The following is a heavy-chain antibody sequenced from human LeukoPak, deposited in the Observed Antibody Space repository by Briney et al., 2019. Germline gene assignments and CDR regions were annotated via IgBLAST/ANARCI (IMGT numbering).Heavy chain of an antibody. J-gene: IGHJ4*02. CDR1: GGSISSGGYY. Sequence: PSETLSLTCAVSGGSISSGGYYWSWIRQPPGEGLEWIGEINHSGSTNYNPSLKSRVTISVDTSKNQFSLKLSSVTAADTAVYYCARSFVLDYYDSSPPWGYWGQGTLVTVSS. V-gene: IGHV4-34*01. CDR3: ARSFVLDYYDSSPPWGY. D-gene: IGHD3-22*01. CDR2: INHSGST.